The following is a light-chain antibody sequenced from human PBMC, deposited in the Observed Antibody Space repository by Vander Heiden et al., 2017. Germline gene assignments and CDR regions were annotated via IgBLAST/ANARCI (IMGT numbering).Light chain of an antibody. Sequence: DIQMTASPSTLSASVGDRVTITCRASQSISSWLAWYQQKPGKAPKLLIYKASSLESGVPSRFSGSGSGTEFTLTISSLQPDDFATYYCQQYNSYPSFGGGTKVEIK. CDR3: QQYNSYPS. CDR2: KAS. V-gene: IGKV1-5*03. J-gene: IGKJ4*01. CDR1: QSISSW.